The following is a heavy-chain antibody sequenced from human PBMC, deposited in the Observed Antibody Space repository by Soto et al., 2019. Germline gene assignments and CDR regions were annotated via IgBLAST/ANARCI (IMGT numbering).Heavy chain of an antibody. D-gene: IGHD3-10*01. CDR1: GYIFSSYG. CDR2: ISAYNGNT. CDR3: ARDGSPYGSGSYYDTY. J-gene: IGHJ4*02. V-gene: IGHV1-18*01. Sequence: QIQLVQSGAEVKQPGASVKVSCKASGYIFSSYGVSWVRQAPGQGLEWMAWISAYNGNTNYVEKLQGRITMTTDTPTNTAYMELRSLRSDDTAVYYCARDGSPYGSGSYYDTYWGQGTLLTFSS.